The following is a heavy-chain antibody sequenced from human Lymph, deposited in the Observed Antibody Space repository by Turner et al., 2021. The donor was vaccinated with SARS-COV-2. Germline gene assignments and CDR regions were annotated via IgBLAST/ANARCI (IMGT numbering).Heavy chain of an antibody. J-gene: IGHJ5*02. CDR2: IYYRGST. V-gene: IGHV4-59*01. CDR1: VGSMNSNY. Sequence: QVQLQASGPRLVKPLETLSLTCTVSVGSMNSNYWSWIRQPPGKRLEWIGYIYYRGSTNYNPSLKSRVTISVDTSKNQFSLKLTSVTAADTAIYYCARETVNNWVDPWGQGILVTFSS. CDR3: ARETVNNWVDP. D-gene: IGHD2-21*02.